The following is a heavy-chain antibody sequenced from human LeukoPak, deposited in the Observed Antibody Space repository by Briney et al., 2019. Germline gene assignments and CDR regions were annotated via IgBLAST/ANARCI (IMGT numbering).Heavy chain of an antibody. J-gene: IGHJ4*02. Sequence: GSLRLSCAASGFTVSSNYMSWVRQAPGKGLEWVSVIYSGGSTYYADSVKGRFTISRDNSKNTLYLQMNSLRAEDTAVYYCANLYDYVWGSYRSPGDWGQGTLVTVSS. CDR3: ANLYDYVWGSYRSPGD. CDR2: IYSGGST. D-gene: IGHD3-16*02. CDR1: GFTVSSNY. V-gene: IGHV3-66*01.